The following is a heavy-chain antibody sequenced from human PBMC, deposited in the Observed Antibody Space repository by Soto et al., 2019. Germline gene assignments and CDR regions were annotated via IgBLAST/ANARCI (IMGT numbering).Heavy chain of an antibody. D-gene: IGHD6-19*01. CDR2: ISYDGNEK. CDR3: AKDLYTSGWYNYFDP. J-gene: IGHJ5*02. Sequence: QVQLVESGGGVVQPGGSLILSCSASRFTLSNCGMHWVRLAPGRGLEWVAMISYDGNEKHYIDSVKGRFTISRDDSKNTLYLQMNSLRPEDTAVYYCAKDLYTSGWYNYFDPWGQGTLVIVSS. CDR1: RFTLSNCG. V-gene: IGHV3-30*18.